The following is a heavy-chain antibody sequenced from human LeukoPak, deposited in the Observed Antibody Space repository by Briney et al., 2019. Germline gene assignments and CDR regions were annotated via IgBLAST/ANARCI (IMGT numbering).Heavy chain of an antibody. V-gene: IGHV4-38-2*02. CDR3: ARHEAIFYYFDY. CDR1: GYSINSGYY. D-gene: IGHD3-3*01. Sequence: SETLSLTCTVSGYSINSGYYWGWIRQPPGKGLEWIGIIYHSGSTYYNPSLKSRVTISVDTSKNQFSLKVSSVTAADTAVYYCARHEAIFYYFDYWGQGTLVTVSS. CDR2: IYHSGST. J-gene: IGHJ4*02.